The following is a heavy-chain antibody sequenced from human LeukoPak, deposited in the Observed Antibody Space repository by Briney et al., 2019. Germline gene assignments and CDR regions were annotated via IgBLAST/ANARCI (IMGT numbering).Heavy chain of an antibody. CDR1: GGIFSSDA. V-gene: IGHV1-69*05. J-gene: IGHJ4*02. D-gene: IGHD4-17*01. Sequence: SVKVSCKASGGIFSSDAINWVRQAPGQGLEWMGGIIPMFDTPNYAQKFQGRVTMTTDTSTSTAYMELRSLRSDDTAVYYCARLKNYGDYGYWGQGTLVTVSS. CDR3: ARLKNYGDYGY. CDR2: IIPMFDTP.